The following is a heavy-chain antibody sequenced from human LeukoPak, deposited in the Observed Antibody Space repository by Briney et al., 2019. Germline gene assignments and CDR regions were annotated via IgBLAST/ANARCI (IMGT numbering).Heavy chain of an antibody. Sequence: PGGSLRLSCAASGFTFSSYWMTWVRQAPGKGLEWVANIKQDGSEKYYVDSVKGRFTISRDNAKNSLYLQMNSLRAEDTAAYYCASISRVAAAFDYWGQGTLVTVSS. D-gene: IGHD6-13*01. CDR2: IKQDGSEK. CDR1: GFTFSSYW. V-gene: IGHV3-7*01. CDR3: ASISRVAAAFDY. J-gene: IGHJ4*02.